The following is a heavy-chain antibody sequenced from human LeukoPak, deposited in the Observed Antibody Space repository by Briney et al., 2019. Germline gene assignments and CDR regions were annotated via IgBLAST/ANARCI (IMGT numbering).Heavy chain of an antibody. V-gene: IGHV3-9*01. CDR1: GFTFDDYA. CDR3: ARDIGSSGSFDY. D-gene: IGHD3-10*01. Sequence: GGSLRLSCAASGFTFDDYAMHWVRQAPGKGLEWVSGISWNSGSIGYADSVKGRFTISRDNAKNSLYLQMSSLRAEDTAMYYCARDIGSSGSFDYWGQGTLVTVSS. CDR2: ISWNSGSI. J-gene: IGHJ4*02.